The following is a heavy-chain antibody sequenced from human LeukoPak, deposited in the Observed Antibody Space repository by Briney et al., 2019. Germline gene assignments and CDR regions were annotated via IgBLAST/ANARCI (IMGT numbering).Heavy chain of an antibody. D-gene: IGHD3-16*01. CDR3: ARGETSSYDY. V-gene: IGHV3-53*01. CDR2: IYSGGNT. Sequence: GGSLRLSCAASGFIFSNYAMSWVRQAPGKGLEWVSVIYSGGNTYYADSVKGRFTISRDNSKNTVYLQMNSLRAEDTAVYYCARGETSSYDYWGQGTLVTVSS. CDR1: GFIFSNYA. J-gene: IGHJ4*02.